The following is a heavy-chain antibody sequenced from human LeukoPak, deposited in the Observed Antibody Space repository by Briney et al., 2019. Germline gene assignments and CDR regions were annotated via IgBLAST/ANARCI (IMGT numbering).Heavy chain of an antibody. V-gene: IGHV4-61*02. CDR3: ARGAKFYYYGSGSYYYYMDV. CDR2: IYTSGST. D-gene: IGHD3-10*01. J-gene: IGHJ6*03. Sequence: SETLSLTCTVSGGSISSGSYYWSWIRQPAGKGLEWIGRIYTSGSTNYNPSLKSRVTISVDTSKNQFSLKLSSVTAADTAVYYCARGAKFYYYGSGSYYYYMDVWGKGTTVTISS. CDR1: GGSISSGSYY.